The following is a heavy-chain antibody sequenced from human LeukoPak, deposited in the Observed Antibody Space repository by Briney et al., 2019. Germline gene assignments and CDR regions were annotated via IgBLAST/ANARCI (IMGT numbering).Heavy chain of an antibody. V-gene: IGHV3-21*01. CDR3: ASRSGHYYYGMDV. CDR1: GFTFSGYN. D-gene: IGHD2-15*01. J-gene: IGHJ6*02. CDR2: ISSSSSYM. Sequence: PGGSLRLSCAASGFTFSGYNMNWVRQAPGKGLEWVSSISSSSSYMYYADSVKGRFTISRDNAKNSLYLQMNSLRAEDTAVYYCASRSGHYYYGMDVWGQGTTVTVSS.